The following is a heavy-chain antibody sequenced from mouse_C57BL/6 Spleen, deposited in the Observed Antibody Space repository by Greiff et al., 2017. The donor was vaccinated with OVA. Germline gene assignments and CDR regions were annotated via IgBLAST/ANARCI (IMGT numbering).Heavy chain of an antibody. CDR1: GYTFTSYW. V-gene: IGHV1-59*01. Sequence: QVQLQQPGAELVRPGTSVKLSCKASGYTFTSYWMHWVKQRPGQGLEWIGVIDPSDSYTNYNQKFKGKATLTVDTSSSTAYMQLSSLTSEDSAVYYCARRVSYYFDYWGQGTTLTVSS. J-gene: IGHJ2*01. CDR3: ARRVSYYFDY. CDR2: IDPSDSYT.